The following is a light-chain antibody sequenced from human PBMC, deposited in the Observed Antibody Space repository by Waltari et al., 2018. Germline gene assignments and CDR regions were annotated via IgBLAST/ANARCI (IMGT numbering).Light chain of an antibody. Sequence: ENVFTQSPATLSLSPGDAATLSCRASQNVGNSLAWYQHKPGQAPRLLIYDAANRASGIPARFSGSGSGTDFTLTISSLEPDDFAVYYCQQRSNWHTFGQGTRLEIK. CDR2: DAA. CDR3: QQRSNWHT. CDR1: QNVGNS. J-gene: IGKJ2*01. V-gene: IGKV3-11*01.